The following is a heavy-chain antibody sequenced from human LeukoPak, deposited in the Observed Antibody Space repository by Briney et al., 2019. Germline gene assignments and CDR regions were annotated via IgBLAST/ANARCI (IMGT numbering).Heavy chain of an antibody. J-gene: IGHJ4*02. CDR3: ARDLGYHYDRLDS. Sequence: GGSLRLSCTASGFTFSRYCFNWVRQAPGKGLEWVSYISTSGTTTKYADSVRGRFTISRDNAKNSLYLQINSLGAEDTAVYYCARDLGYHYDRLDSWGQGTLVTVSS. V-gene: IGHV3-48*01. CDR2: ISTSGTTT. D-gene: IGHD3-22*01. CDR1: GFTFSRYC.